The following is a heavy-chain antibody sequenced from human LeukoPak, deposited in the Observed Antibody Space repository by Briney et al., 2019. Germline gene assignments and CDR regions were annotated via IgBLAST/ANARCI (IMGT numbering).Heavy chain of an antibody. J-gene: IGHJ4*02. V-gene: IGHV3-33*01. CDR1: GFTFSSYG. CDR2: IWYDGSNK. D-gene: IGHD2-15*01. CDR3: ARNPPQGGQRKKYYFDY. Sequence: GRSLRLSCAASGFTFSSYGMHWVRQAPGKGLEWVAVIWYDGSNKYYADSVKGRFTISRDNSKNTLYLQMNSLRAEDTAVYYCARNPPQGGQRKKYYFDYWGQGTLVTVSS.